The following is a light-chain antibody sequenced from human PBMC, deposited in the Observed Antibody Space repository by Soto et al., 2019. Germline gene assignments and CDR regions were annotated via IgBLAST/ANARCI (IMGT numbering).Light chain of an antibody. J-gene: IGKJ2*01. CDR1: QSIAYY. CDR3: YQSSNSPMYS. Sequence: DIQMIQSPSSLPASVGDRVSITCRASQSIAYYLKWSQQKPGKAPKLLLYAASSLQSGVPSRLSGRGSGTAVSLTISSRQPEDVVTYDGYQSSNSPMYSFGQGTKL. V-gene: IGKV1-39*01. CDR2: AAS.